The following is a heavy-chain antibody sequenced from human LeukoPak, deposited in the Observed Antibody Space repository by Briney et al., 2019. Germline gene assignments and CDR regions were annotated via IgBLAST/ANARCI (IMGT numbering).Heavy chain of an antibody. D-gene: IGHD3-9*01. CDR3: ARHLEAYYDILTGYYTLSWFDP. Sequence: ASETLSLTCTVSGDSINSFYWSWIRQPAGKGLEWIGRIYTSGSTNYSPSLKSRVTMSVDTSKNQFSLKLSSVTAADTAVYYCARHLEAYYDILTGYYTLSWFDPWGQGTLVTVSS. V-gene: IGHV4-4*07. CDR2: IYTSGST. CDR1: GDSINSFY. J-gene: IGHJ5*02.